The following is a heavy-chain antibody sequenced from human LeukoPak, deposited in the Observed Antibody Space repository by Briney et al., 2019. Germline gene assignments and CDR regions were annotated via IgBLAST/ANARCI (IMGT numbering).Heavy chain of an antibody. CDR3: AREHGVLLWFGELWGAFDI. J-gene: IGHJ3*02. Sequence: KPSETLSLTCTVSGGSISSYYWSWIRQPPGKGLEWIGYIYYSGSTNYNPSLKSRVTISVDTSKNQFSLKLSSVTAADTAVYYCAREHGVLLWFGELWGAFDIWGQGTMVTVSS. CDR2: IYYSGST. CDR1: GGSISSYY. V-gene: IGHV4-59*01. D-gene: IGHD3-10*01.